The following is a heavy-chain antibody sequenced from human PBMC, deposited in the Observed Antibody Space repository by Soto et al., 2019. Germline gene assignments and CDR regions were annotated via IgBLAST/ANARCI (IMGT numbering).Heavy chain of an antibody. Sequence: WTWIRQPPGKGLEWIGYIYHSETTNYYASLRSRVTISVDTSKNQFSLRLTSVTAADTAVYFCARYRDYGNYGYFDSWGQGTLVTVSS. CDR3: ARYRDYGNYGYFDS. J-gene: IGHJ4*02. D-gene: IGHD4-17*01. CDR2: IYHSETT. V-gene: IGHV4-59*03.